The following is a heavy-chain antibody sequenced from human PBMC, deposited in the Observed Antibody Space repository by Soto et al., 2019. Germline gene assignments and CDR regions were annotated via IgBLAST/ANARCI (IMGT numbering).Heavy chain of an antibody. Sequence: GGSLRLSCAASGFTFSSYGMHWVRQAPGKGLEWVAVIWYDGSNKYYADSVKGRFTISRDNSKNTLYLQMNSLRAEDTAVYYCAREGQQLVRWYGMDVWGQGTTVTVSS. CDR1: GFTFSSYG. D-gene: IGHD6-13*01. CDR2: IWYDGSNK. J-gene: IGHJ6*02. V-gene: IGHV3-33*01. CDR3: AREGQQLVRWYGMDV.